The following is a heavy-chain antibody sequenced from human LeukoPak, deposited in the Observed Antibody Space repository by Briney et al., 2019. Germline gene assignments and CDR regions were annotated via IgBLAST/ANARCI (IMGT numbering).Heavy chain of an antibody. Sequence: ASVKVSCKASGYTFTSYGISWVRQAPGQGLEWMGWISAYNGNTNYAQKLQGRVTMTIDTSTSTAYMELRSLRSDDTAVYYCARVGLVRYYNVYYYYGMDVWGQGTTVTVSS. J-gene: IGHJ6*02. V-gene: IGHV1-18*01. CDR1: GYTFTSYG. CDR2: ISAYNGNT. D-gene: IGHD3-10*01. CDR3: ARVGLVRYYNVYYYYGMDV.